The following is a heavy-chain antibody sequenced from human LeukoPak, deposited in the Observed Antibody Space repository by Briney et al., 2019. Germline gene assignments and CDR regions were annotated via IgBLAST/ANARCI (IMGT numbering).Heavy chain of an antibody. D-gene: IGHD2-15*01. Sequence: PGGSLRLSCAASGFTFTSYAMSWVRQAPGKGVEWVSAISGSGGSTYYADSVKGRFTISRDNSKNTLYLQMNSLRAEDTAVYYCAKPDVGVAAPSAWGQGTLVTVSS. CDR1: GFTFTSYA. V-gene: IGHV3-23*01. CDR2: ISGSGGST. J-gene: IGHJ5*02. CDR3: AKPDVGVAAPSA.